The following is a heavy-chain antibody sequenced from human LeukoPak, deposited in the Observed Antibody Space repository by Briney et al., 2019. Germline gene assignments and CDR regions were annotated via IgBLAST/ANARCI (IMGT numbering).Heavy chain of an antibody. Sequence: SETLSLTCTVSGGSMSSYYWSWIRQPPGKGLEWIGYIYYSGSTNYNPSLKSRVTISVDTSKNQFTLKLSSVTAADTAVYYCARGRYGWLPFDYWGQGTLVTVFS. D-gene: IGHD3-16*01. J-gene: IGHJ4*02. CDR1: GGSMSSYY. V-gene: IGHV4-59*01. CDR3: ARGRYGWLPFDY. CDR2: IYYSGST.